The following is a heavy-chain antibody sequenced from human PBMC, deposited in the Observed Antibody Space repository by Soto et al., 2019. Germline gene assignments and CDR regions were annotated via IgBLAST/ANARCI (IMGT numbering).Heavy chain of an antibody. D-gene: IGHD3-22*01. CDR3: AKDALDATMIVLVISYFDY. CDR2: ISYDGSNK. V-gene: IGHV3-30*18. J-gene: IGHJ4*02. Sequence: QVQLVESGGGVVQPGRSLRLSCAASGFTFSSYGMHWVRQAPGKGLEWVAVISYDGSNKYYADSVKGRFTISRDNSKNTLYLQMNSLRAEDTAVYYCAKDALDATMIVLVISYFDYWGQGTLVTVSS. CDR1: GFTFSSYG.